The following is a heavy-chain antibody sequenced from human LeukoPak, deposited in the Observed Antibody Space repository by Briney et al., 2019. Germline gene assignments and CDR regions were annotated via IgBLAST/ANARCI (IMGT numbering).Heavy chain of an antibody. CDR2: IYYSGST. CDR3: ASLYGSGRRFDP. V-gene: IGHV4-59*01. D-gene: IGHD3-10*01. Sequence: SETLSLICTVSGGSISSYYWSWIRQPPGKGLEWIGYIYYSGSTNYNPSLKSRVTISVDTSKNQFSLKLSSVTAADTAVYYCASLYGSGRRFDPWGQGTLVTVSS. J-gene: IGHJ5*02. CDR1: GGSISSYY.